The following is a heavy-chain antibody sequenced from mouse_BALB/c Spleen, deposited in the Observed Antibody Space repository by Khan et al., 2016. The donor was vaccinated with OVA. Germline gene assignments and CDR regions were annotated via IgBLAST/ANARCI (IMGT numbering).Heavy chain of an antibody. V-gene: IGHV1-7*01. J-gene: IGHJ2*01. CDR1: GYTFTTYW. CDR3: TRDRIDY. CDR2: INPTSGYT. Sequence: QVQLQQSGAELAKPGASVKMSCKASGYTFTTYWMHWVNQRPGQGLEWIGYINPTSGYTDYNEKFKDRATLSADKSSSTAYMQLSSLTSEDSAVYYCTRDRIDYWGQGTTVTVSS.